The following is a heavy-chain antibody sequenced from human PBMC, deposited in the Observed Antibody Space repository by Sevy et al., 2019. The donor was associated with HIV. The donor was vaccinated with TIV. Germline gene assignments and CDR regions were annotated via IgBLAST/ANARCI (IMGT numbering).Heavy chain of an antibody. J-gene: IGHJ4*02. CDR3: TSSAAEAKNFYCGGDCYTDY. Sequence: ASVKVSCKGSGYTFTGYYLHWVRQAPGQGLEWMGWINPKSGGINYTPKFQGRVTMTRDTSISTASMELSRLRSDDTAVYYCTSSAAEAKNFYCGGDCYTDYWGQGTLVTVSS. V-gene: IGHV1-2*02. CDR1: GYTFTGYY. CDR2: INPKSGGI. D-gene: IGHD2-21*02.